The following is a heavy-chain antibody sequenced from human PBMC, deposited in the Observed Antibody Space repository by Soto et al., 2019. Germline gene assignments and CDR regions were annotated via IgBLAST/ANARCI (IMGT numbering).Heavy chain of an antibody. CDR3: AHAFGGTSWPNDAFDI. CDR2: IYWDDDQ. V-gene: IGHV2-5*02. D-gene: IGHD3-3*02. J-gene: IGHJ3*02. CDR1: GFSLSGDGVG. Sequence: SGPTLVNPTQSLTLTCTVSGFSLSGDGVGVGWIRQPPGKALEWLALIYWDDDQRYSPSLKTRLTITKNTSKNQVVLTMTNMDLVDTATFYCAHAFGGTSWPNDAFDIWGRGTVVTVSS.